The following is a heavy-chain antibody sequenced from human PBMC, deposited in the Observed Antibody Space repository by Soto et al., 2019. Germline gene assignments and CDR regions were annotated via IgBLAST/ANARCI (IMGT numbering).Heavy chain of an antibody. J-gene: IGHJ4*02. CDR2: ISGGGTYI. D-gene: IGHD1-26*01. CDR3: ASGKSGSYDF. CDR1: EITFSSYA. Sequence: GGSLRLSCAASEITFSSYALNWVRQAPGKGLEWVSSISGGGTYIYYADSVKGRFTISRDNAKNSLYLQMNSLRADDTAVYYCASGKSGSYDFWGQGTLVTVSS. V-gene: IGHV3-21*01.